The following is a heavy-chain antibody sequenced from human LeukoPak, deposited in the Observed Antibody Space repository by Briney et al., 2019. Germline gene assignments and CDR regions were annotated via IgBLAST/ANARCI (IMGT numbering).Heavy chain of an antibody. CDR2: INPNSGGT. V-gene: IGHV1-2*02. CDR1: GYTFTGYY. J-gene: IGHJ4*02. D-gene: IGHD2-15*01. CDR3: AREGYSSALYGY. Sequence: ASVKVSCKASGYTFTGYYMHWVRQAPGQGLEWMGWINPNSGGTNYAQKFQGRATMTRDTSIGTAYMDLSSLRSDDAAVYYCAREGYSSALYGYWGQGTLVTVSS.